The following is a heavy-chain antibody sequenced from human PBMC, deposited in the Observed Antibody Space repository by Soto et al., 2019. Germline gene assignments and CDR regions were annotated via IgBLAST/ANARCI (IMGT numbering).Heavy chain of an antibody. CDR3: AKEGAIPGEVDA. CDR1: GFIFTDWF. CDR2: INRSGGNS. Sequence: HLAQSGPEVKRPGASVKISCKASGFIFTDWFMHWVRQAPGQGPESLGIINRSGGNSIYSQKFQDRVTMTRDTSTSTLYVELSSLTSADTAVYYCAKEGAIPGEVDAWGQGTLVTVSS. D-gene: IGHD2-21*01. V-gene: IGHV1-46*01. J-gene: IGHJ1*01.